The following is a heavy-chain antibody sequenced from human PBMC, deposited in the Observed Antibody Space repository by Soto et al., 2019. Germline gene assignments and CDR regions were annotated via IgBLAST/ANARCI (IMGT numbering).Heavy chain of an antibody. J-gene: IGHJ4*02. CDR2: IYYSGST. CDR1: GCSVSSGSYY. V-gene: IGHV4-61*01. Sequence: ETLSLTXTVSGCSVSSGSYYWSWIRQPPGKGLEWIGYIYYSGSTNYNPSLKSRVTISVDTTKNQFSLKLSSVTAADTAVYYCAGHDSSGYWEDYWGQGTLVTVSS. D-gene: IGHD3-22*01. CDR3: AGHDSSGYWEDY.